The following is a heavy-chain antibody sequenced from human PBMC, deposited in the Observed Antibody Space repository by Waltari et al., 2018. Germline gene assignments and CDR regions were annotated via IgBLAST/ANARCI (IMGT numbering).Heavy chain of an antibody. CDR2: IYYTGST. Sequence: QVQLQESGPSLLMPSATLSHMCTVSGGSMSGFYWIWVRQPPGKGLDWIGYIYYTGSTNFNPSLKSRVTMSVDTSKNQFSLKLSSVTAADTAFYYCARGGGGDWEWFDPWGQGTLVTVSS. J-gene: IGHJ5*02. V-gene: IGHV4-59*01. CDR3: ARGGGGDWEWFDP. D-gene: IGHD2-21*02. CDR1: GGSMSGFY.